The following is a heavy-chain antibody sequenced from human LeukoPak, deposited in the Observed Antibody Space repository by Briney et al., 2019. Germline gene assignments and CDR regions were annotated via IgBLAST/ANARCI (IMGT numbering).Heavy chain of an antibody. CDR3: ARGRQLVERVVPLDP. CDR1: GGTFSSYA. D-gene: IGHD6-6*01. Sequence: GASVKVSCKASGGTFSSYAISWVRQAPAQGLEWMGMIIPIFGIANYAQKFQGRVTITADKSTSTAYMELSSLRSEDTAVYYCARGRQLVERVVPLDPWGQGTLVTVSS. CDR2: IIPIFGIA. J-gene: IGHJ5*02. V-gene: IGHV1-69*04.